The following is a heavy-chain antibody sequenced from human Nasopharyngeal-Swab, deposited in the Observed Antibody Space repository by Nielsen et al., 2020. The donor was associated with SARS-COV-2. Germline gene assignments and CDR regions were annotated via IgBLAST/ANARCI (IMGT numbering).Heavy chain of an antibody. CDR1: KFTSANSG. J-gene: IGHJ6*02. Sequence: AGSLTLSCAASKFTSANSGMNWVRQAPGKGLEWVAATSADESNKYYVDSVRGRFTISRDNSKNTLYLQMNNLRLEDTAVYFCLYGMDVWGQGTTVTVSS. CDR2: TSADESNK. CDR3: LYGMDV. V-gene: IGHV3-30*03.